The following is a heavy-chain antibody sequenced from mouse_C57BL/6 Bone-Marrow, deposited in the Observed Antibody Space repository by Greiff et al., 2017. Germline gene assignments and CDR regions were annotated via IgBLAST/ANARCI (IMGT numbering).Heavy chain of an antibody. CDR2: INPSSGYT. V-gene: IGHV1-7*01. J-gene: IGHJ2*01. CDR3: AITTVVPYYLDY. CDR1: GYTFTSYW. Sequence: VQLQQSGPELAKPGASVKLSCKASGYTFTSYWMNWVKQRPGQGLEWIGYINPSSGYTKYNQKFKDKATLTADKSSSTAYMQLISLTYEDSAVYYCAITTVVPYYLDYWGQGTTLTVSS. D-gene: IGHD1-1*01.